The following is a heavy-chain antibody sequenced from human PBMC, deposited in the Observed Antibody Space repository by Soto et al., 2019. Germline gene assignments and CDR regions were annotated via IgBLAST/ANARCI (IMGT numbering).Heavy chain of an antibody. J-gene: IGHJ4*02. Sequence: QVQLQQSGPGLVKPSQTLSLTCAISGDSVSSNSAAWNWIRQSPSRGLEWLGRTYYRSKWYNDYSVSVKSRITINPDTSKNQFSLQLNSVTPEDTAVYYCARETAAAGIPLSTFDYWGQGTLVTVSS. CDR3: ARETAAAGIPLSTFDY. CDR2: TYYRSKWYN. CDR1: GDSVSSNSAA. D-gene: IGHD6-13*01. V-gene: IGHV6-1*01.